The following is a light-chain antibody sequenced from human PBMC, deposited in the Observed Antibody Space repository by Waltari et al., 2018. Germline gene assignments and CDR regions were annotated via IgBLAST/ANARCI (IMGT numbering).Light chain of an antibody. CDR1: QRVFNTDNNKNY. CDR3: HQHHTTPWT. CDR2: WAS. J-gene: IGKJ1*01. Sequence: DIVMTQSPDSLAVSLGERATINCKSSQRVFNTDNNKNYLVWYQQKPGQPPKLLLSWASTRESGVPDRFIGSGSGTDFTLTISSLQAEDVAVYYCHQHHTTPWTFGQGTEVEI. V-gene: IGKV4-1*01.